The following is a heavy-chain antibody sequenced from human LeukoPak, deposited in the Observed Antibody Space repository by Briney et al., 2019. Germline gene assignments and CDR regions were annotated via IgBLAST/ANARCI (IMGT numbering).Heavy chain of an antibody. Sequence: SETLSLTCIVSGGSIGPYYWSWIRQAAGKGPEWIGRIYTSGTADYNPALKGRVFLSVDTAKNQFSLKVSSVTAADTAVYYCAREAALRRMGFDYWGQGTLVTVSS. CDR3: AREAALRRMGFDY. V-gene: IGHV4-4*07. CDR1: GGSIGPYY. J-gene: IGHJ4*02. CDR2: IYTSGTA. D-gene: IGHD6-25*01.